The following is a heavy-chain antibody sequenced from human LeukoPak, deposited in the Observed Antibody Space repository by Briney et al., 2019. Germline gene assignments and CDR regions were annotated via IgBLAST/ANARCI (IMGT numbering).Heavy chain of an antibody. CDR1: GGSFSGYY. D-gene: IGHD6-6*01. CDR3: ARGGSSIAARPRAGGVYY. V-gene: IGHV4-34*01. CDR2: INHSGST. Sequence: SETLSLTCAVYGGSFSGYYWSWIRQPPGKGLEWIGEINHSGSTNYNPSLKSRVTISVDTSKNQFSLKLSSVTAADTAVYYCARGGSSIAARPRAGGVYYWGRGTLVTVSS. J-gene: IGHJ4*02.